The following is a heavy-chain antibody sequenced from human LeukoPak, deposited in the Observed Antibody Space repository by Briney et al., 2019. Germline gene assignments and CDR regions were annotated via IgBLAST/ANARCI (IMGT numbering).Heavy chain of an antibody. CDR2: INHSGST. CDR1: GGSFSGYY. D-gene: IGHD3-3*01. CDR3: ARDLRVQDAFDI. J-gene: IGHJ3*02. Sequence: PSETLSLTCAVYGGSFSGYYWSWIRQPPGKGLEWIGEINHSGSTNYNPSLKSRVTISVETSKNQFSLKLSSVTAADTAVYYCARDLRVQDAFDIWGQGTMVTVSS. V-gene: IGHV4-34*01.